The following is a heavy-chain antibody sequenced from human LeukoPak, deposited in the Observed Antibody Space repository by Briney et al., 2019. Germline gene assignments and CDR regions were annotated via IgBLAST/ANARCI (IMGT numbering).Heavy chain of an antibody. D-gene: IGHD6-6*01. CDR1: GFTFSSYA. CDR2: ISISGENT. J-gene: IGHJ4*02. CDR3: ARLSTSSSRFSDY. V-gene: IGHV3-23*01. Sequence: GGSLRLSCAASGFTFSSYAMSWVRQAPGKGLEWVSAISISGENTYYADSVKGRFTISRDTSRNTLYLQMHSLRAGDTAVYYCARLSTSSSRFSDYWGQGTLVTVSS.